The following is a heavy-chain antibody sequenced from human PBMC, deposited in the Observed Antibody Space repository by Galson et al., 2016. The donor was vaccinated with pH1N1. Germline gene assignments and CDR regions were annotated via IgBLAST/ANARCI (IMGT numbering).Heavy chain of an antibody. V-gene: IGHV2-70*04. CDR2: IEWADDK. D-gene: IGHD2-15*01. Sequence: PALVKPTQTLTLTCTFSGFSLSTSGTRVSWIRQPPGKALEWLARIEWADDKFYSTSLKTRLSISKDTSTNQVVLTMTNMDPEDTATYYCGRNPAFVGGAIDIWDRGTLVTVSS. CDR1: GFSLSTSGTR. J-gene: IGHJ3*02. CDR3: GRNPAFVGGAIDI.